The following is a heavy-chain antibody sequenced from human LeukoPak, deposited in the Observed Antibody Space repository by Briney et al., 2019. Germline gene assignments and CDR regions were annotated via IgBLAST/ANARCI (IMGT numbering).Heavy chain of an antibody. J-gene: IGHJ4*02. CDR2: IYTAGST. CDR1: GFTVSINY. V-gene: IGHV3-66*01. Sequence: GGSLRLSYVVSGFTVSINYMICVRQAPGKGLEWVSVIYTAGSTYYADSVKGRFIISRDNSKNTLYLQMNSLRAEDTAVYYCARDRAAYYFDSWGQGTLVTVSS. CDR3: ARDRAAYYFDS. D-gene: IGHD6-13*01.